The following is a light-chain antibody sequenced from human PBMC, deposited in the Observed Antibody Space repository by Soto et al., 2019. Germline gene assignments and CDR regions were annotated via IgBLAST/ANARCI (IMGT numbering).Light chain of an antibody. V-gene: IGKV1-39*01. CDR1: QSISSY. Sequence: DIQMTQSPSSLSASVGDRVTITCRASQSISSYLNWYQQKPGKAPKLLIYAASSLQSGVPSRFSGSGSGTDFTLTISSLQPEDFATYYCQQSYSTPPELTFGGGTKVAIK. CDR2: AAS. J-gene: IGKJ4*01. CDR3: QQSYSTPPELT.